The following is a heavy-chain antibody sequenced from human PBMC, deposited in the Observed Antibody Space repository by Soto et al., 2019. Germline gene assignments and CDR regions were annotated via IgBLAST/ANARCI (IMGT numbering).Heavy chain of an antibody. CDR3: ARHRRDLPFDS. CDR1: GYSFSILW. CDR2: IYPGDSET. V-gene: IGHV5-51*01. J-gene: IGHJ4*02. Sequence: GESLKISCHGSGYSFSILWIGWVRQMPGRGLEWMGIIYPGDSETRYSPSFQGQVTMSADKSFNTAFLQWTSLKASDSAMYYCARHRRDLPFDSWGQGTLVTVSS.